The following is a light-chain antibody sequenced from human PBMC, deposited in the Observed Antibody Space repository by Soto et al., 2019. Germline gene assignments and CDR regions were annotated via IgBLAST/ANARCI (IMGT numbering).Light chain of an antibody. V-gene: IGKV2-28*01. CDR1: QSLLHSNGYNY. Sequence: DIVMTQSPLSLPVTPGEPASISCRSSQSLLHSNGYNYLDWYLQKPGQSPLLLIYLGSNRASGVPDRFSGSGSGTDFTLKISRVEAEDVGVYYCMQALQTPWTFGQGTKVEI. CDR2: LGS. J-gene: IGKJ1*01. CDR3: MQALQTPWT.